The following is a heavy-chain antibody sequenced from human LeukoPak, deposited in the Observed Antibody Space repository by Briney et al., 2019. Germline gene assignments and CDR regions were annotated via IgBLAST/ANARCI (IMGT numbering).Heavy chain of an antibody. CDR2: ISGSGGST. D-gene: IGHD2-2*01. CDR3: ARSTSGACGSTSCYAGGYFQH. Sequence: GGSLRLSCAASGFTFSSYAMSWVRQAPGKGLEWVSAISGSGGSTYYADSVKGRFTISRDNAKNSLYLQMNSLRAEDTAVYYCARSTSGACGSTSCYAGGYFQHWGQGTLVTVSS. J-gene: IGHJ1*01. CDR1: GFTFSSYA. V-gene: IGHV3-23*01.